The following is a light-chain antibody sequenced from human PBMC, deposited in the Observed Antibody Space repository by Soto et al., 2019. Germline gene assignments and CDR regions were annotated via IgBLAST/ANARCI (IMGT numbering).Light chain of an antibody. Sequence: EIVLTQSPGTLSLSPGERATLSCRASQSAISNLAWYQQKPGQTPRLLIYDASTRATGIPARFSGSGSGTEFTLTIRSLQPEDFATYFCQQSYSTPWTFGQGTKVDIK. CDR1: QSAISN. CDR3: QQSYSTPWT. CDR2: DAS. J-gene: IGKJ1*01. V-gene: IGKV3-15*01.